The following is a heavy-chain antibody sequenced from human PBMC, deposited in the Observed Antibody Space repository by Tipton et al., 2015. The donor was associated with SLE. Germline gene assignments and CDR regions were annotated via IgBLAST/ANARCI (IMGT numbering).Heavy chain of an antibody. CDR1: GFTFSSYS. Sequence: SLRLSCAASGFTFSSYSMNWVRQAPGKGLEWVSYISSSSSTIYYADSVKGRFTISRDNAKNSLYLQMHSLRAEDTAVYYCARGEKPRYYGGGDCYSHFDYWGQGTLVTVSS. CDR2: ISSSSSTI. CDR3: ARGEKPRYYGGGDCYSHFDY. V-gene: IGHV3-48*01. D-gene: IGHD2-21*01. J-gene: IGHJ4*02.